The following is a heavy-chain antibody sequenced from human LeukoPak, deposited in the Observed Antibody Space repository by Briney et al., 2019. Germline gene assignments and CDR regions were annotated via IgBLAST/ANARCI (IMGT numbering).Heavy chain of an antibody. V-gene: IGHV3-30*18. CDR1: GFTFSSYG. J-gene: IGHJ4*02. D-gene: IGHD3-22*01. Sequence: GGSLRLSCAAFGFTFSSYGMHWVRQAPGKGLEWVAVISYDGSNKYYADSVKGRFTISRDNSKNTLYLQMNSLRAEDTAVYYCAKDLGGGMIVVVGIDYWGQGTLVTVSS. CDR3: AKDLGGGMIVVVGIDY. CDR2: ISYDGSNK.